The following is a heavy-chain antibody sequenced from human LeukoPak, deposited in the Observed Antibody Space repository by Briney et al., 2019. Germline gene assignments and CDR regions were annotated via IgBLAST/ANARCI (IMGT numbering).Heavy chain of an antibody. CDR1: EFTVSSNY. D-gene: IGHD1-1*01. CDR2: IKSKTDGGTT. J-gene: IGHJ4*02. CDR3: TTRGTRYDY. Sequence: PGGSLRLSCAASEFTVSSNYMSWVRQAPGKGLEWVGRIKSKTDGGTTDYAAPVKGRFTVSRDDSKNTLYLQMNSLKTGDTAVYCCTTRGTRYDYWGQGTLVTVSS. V-gene: IGHV3-15*01.